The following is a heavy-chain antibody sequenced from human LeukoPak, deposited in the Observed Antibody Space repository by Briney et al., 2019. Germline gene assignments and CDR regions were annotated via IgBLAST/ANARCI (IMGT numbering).Heavy chain of an antibody. CDR2: ISSSGSTI. Sequence: GGSLRLSCAASGFTISSYEMNWVRQAPGKGLEWVSYISSSGSTIYYADSVKGRFTISRDNAKNSLYLQMNSLRAEDTAVYYCARWFGEYWYFDLWGRGTLVTVSS. CDR1: GFTISSYE. CDR3: ARWFGEYWYFDL. J-gene: IGHJ2*01. V-gene: IGHV3-48*03. D-gene: IGHD3-10*01.